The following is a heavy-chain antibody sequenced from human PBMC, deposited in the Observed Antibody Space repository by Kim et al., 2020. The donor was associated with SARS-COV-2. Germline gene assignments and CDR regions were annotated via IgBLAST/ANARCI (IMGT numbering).Heavy chain of an antibody. J-gene: IGHJ4*02. V-gene: IGHV1-18*04. CDR1: GYTFTSYG. CDR2: ISAYNGNT. CDR3: ARDIDSGSYYGFLTTLDY. Sequence: ASVKVSCKASGYTFTSYGISWVRQAPGQGLEWMGWISAYNGNTNYAQKLQGRVTMTTDTSTSTAYMELRSLRSDDTAVYYCARDIDSGSYYGFLTTLDYWGQGTLVTVSS. D-gene: IGHD1-26*01.